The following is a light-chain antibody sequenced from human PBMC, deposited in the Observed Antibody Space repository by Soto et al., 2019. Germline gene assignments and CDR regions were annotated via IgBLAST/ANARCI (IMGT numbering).Light chain of an antibody. CDR3: SSYTSISTLV. CDR2: DVS. J-gene: IGLJ1*01. V-gene: IGLV2-14*01. Sequence: QSALTQPASVSGSPGQSITISCTGTSSDVGGYNYVSWYQQHPDKVPKLMIYDVSNRPPGVSNRFSGSKSGSTASLTISGLQAEDEADYYCSSYTSISTLVFGTGTKVTVL. CDR1: SSDVGGYNY.